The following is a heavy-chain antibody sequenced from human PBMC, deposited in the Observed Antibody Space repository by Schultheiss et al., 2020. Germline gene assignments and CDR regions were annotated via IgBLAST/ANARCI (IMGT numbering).Heavy chain of an antibody. CDR2: IGTAGDP. CDR1: GFTFSSYD. Sequence: GGSLRLSCAASGFTFSSYDMHWVRQATGKGLEWVSAIGTAGDPYYPGSVKGRFTISRDNAKNSVYLQMRGLRAEDTAVYYCARDTGYNSATTFDHWGQGILVTVSS. V-gene: IGHV3-13*05. J-gene: IGHJ4*02. CDR3: ARDTGYNSATTFDH. D-gene: IGHD1-1*01.